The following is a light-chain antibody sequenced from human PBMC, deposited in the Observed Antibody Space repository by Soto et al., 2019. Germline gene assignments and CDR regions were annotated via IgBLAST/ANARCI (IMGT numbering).Light chain of an antibody. CDR1: QSVSNY. CDR3: QQRSNWPPFT. Sequence: EIVLTQSPATLSLSPGERATLSCRASQSVSNYLAWYQQKPGQAPRLLIYDTSNRATGIPARFSGSGSGTDFTLTISSLEPEDFAVYYCQQRSNWPPFTFGPGTKVDIK. J-gene: IGKJ3*01. V-gene: IGKV3-11*01. CDR2: DTS.